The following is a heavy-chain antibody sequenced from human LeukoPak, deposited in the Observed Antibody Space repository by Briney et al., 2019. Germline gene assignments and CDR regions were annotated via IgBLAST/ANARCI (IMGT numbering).Heavy chain of an antibody. CDR1: GFSFINYW. CDR2: IKVDGSEK. D-gene: IGHD3/OR15-3a*01. CDR3: ARDLGTWFDP. Sequence: GGSLRLSCAASGFSFINYWMSWVRQAPGKGLEWAANIKVDGSEKYYVDSVKGRFTISRDNAKNSLYLQMNSLRADDTAVYYCARDLGTWFDPWGQGTLVTVSS. V-gene: IGHV3-7*01. J-gene: IGHJ5*02.